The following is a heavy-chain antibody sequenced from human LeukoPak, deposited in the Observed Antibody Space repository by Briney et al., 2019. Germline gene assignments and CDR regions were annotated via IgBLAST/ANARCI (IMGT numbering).Heavy chain of an antibody. Sequence: ASVKVSCKVSGYTLTELSMHWVRQAPGQGLEWMGWINTNTGNPTYAQGFTGRFVFSLDTSVSTAYLQISSLKAEDTAVYYCARGVKSKWYSSSWYSDYWGQGTLVTVSS. CDR1: GYTLTELS. CDR3: ARGVKSKWYSSSWYSDY. J-gene: IGHJ4*02. CDR2: INTNTGNP. V-gene: IGHV7-4-1*02. D-gene: IGHD6-13*01.